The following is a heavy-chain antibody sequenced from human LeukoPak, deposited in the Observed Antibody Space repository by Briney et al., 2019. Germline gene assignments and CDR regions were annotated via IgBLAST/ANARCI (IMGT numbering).Heavy chain of an antibody. J-gene: IGHJ4*02. Sequence: LETLSLTCTVSRGSISSYYWSWIRQPPGRGLEWIGYIYYSGSTNYNPSLKSRVTISVDTSKNQFSLKLSSVTAADTAVYYCARGRSGDYDYWGQGTLVTVSS. CDR1: RGSISSYY. CDR3: ARGRSGDYDY. D-gene: IGHD4-17*01. CDR2: IYYSGST. V-gene: IGHV4-59*08.